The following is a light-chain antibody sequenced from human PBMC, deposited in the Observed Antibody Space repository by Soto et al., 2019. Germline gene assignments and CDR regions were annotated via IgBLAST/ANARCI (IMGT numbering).Light chain of an antibody. CDR1: QSVSLS. CDR3: QQRSNWPT. V-gene: IGKV3-11*01. J-gene: IGKJ1*01. Sequence: EIVLTQSPATLSLSPGGRATLSCRASQSVSLSLAWYQQKPGQAPRLLIYDASNRATGIPARFSGSGSGTDFTLTISSLEPEDFAVYYCQQRSNWPTFGQGTKVDIK. CDR2: DAS.